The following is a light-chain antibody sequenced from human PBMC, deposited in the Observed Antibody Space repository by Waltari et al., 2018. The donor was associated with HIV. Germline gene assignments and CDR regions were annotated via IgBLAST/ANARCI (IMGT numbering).Light chain of an antibody. J-gene: IGLJ3*02. CDR2: RNN. CDR3: ASWDDSLSGWV. CDR1: SSNLGGNY. V-gene: IGLV1-47*01. Sequence: QSVLTQPPSASGTPGQPVTISCSGSSSNLGGNYVYWYQRPPGTAPKLLIYRNNQGPSGVPDRFSGSKSGTSASLAISGLRSEDEADYYCASWDDSLSGWVFGGGTKVTVL.